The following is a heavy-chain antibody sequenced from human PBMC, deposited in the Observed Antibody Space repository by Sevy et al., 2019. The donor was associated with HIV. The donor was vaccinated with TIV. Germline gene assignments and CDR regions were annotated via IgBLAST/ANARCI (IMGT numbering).Heavy chain of an antibody. CDR2: ISSSSTYI. CDR3: ARDFGPGIAAAPDL. CDR1: GFTFSSYN. V-gene: IGHV3-21*01. Sequence: GGSLRLSCAASGFTFSSYNMNWVRQAPGKGLEWVSSISSSSTYIYYADSVQGRFTISRDNAKNSLFLQMNSLRAEDTAEYHCARDFGPGIAAAPDLWGRGTLVTVSS. D-gene: IGHD6-13*01. J-gene: IGHJ2*01.